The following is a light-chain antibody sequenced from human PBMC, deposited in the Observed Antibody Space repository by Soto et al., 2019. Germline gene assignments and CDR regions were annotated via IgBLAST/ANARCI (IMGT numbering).Light chain of an antibody. Sequence: EIVLTQSPGTLSLSPGERATLSCRASQSVSGHLAWYQQKPGQAPRPLIYGASSRATGIPDRFSGSGSGTDFTLTITRLEPEDFAVYYCQQYGSSLWTFGQGTKVDIK. V-gene: IGKV3-20*01. CDR2: GAS. J-gene: IGKJ1*01. CDR1: QSVSGH. CDR3: QQYGSSLWT.